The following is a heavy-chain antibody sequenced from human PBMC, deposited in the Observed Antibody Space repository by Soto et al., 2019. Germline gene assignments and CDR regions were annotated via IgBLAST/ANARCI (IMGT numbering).Heavy chain of an antibody. J-gene: IGHJ4*02. CDR3: ARGRLDFWSGYYRIFDY. D-gene: IGHD3-3*01. Sequence: SETLSLTCAVYGGSFSGYYWSWIRQPPGKGLEWIGEINHSGSTNYNPSLKSRVTISVDTSKNQFSLKLSSVTAADTAVYYCARGRLDFWSGYYRIFDYWGQGTLVTVSS. CDR1: GGSFSGYY. V-gene: IGHV4-34*01. CDR2: INHSGST.